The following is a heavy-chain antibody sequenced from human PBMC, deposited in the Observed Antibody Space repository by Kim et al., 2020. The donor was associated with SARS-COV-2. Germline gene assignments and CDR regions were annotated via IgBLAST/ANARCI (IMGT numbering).Heavy chain of an antibody. CDR2: IKQDGSEK. D-gene: IGHD2-2*01. V-gene: IGHV3-7*01. Sequence: GGSLRLSCAASGFTFSSYWMSWVRQAPGKGLEWVANIKQDGSEKYYVDSVKGRFTISRDNAKNSLYLQMNSLRAEDTAVYYCARDGRYCSSTSCHAFDYWGRGTGHTVS. CDR1: GFTFSSYW. J-gene: IGHJ4*02. CDR3: ARDGRYCSSTSCHAFDY.